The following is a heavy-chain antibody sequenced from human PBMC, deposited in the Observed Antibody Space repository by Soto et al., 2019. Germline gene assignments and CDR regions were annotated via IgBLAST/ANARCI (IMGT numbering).Heavy chain of an antibody. Sequence: GGSLRLSCAASGFTFTSYAMYWVRQAPGKGLEWVSTISGGGDGTYYADSVKGRFTISRDNSKNTLYLQMNSLRAEDTAVYYCAKATSAVPFGYYGLDVWGQGTTVTVSS. CDR2: ISGGGDGT. CDR3: AKATSAVPFGYYGLDV. CDR1: GFTFTSYA. D-gene: IGHD3-3*01. V-gene: IGHV3-23*01. J-gene: IGHJ6*02.